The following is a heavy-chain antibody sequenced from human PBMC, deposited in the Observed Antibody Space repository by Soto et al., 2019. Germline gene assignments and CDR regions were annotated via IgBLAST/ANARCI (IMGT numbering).Heavy chain of an antibody. V-gene: IGHV1-2*02. CDR2: MNPKSGGA. J-gene: IGHJ3*02. D-gene: IGHD5-18*01. CDR1: GYTFTDYY. CDR3: TRDNIENSDGLYDAFDI. Sequence: ASVKVSCKTSGYTFTDYYTHWVRQAPGRGLEWMGWMNPKSGGAYFAQKFQGRVTLTRDTSIGTAYIEVNSLTSDDTAVYFCTRDNIENSDGLYDAFDIWGQGTTVTVSS.